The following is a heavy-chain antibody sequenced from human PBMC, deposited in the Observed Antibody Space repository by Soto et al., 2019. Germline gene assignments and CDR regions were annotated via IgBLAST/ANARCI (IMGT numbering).Heavy chain of an antibody. J-gene: IGHJ6*02. Sequence: GGSLRLSCAASGFTFSNAWMSWVRQAPGKGLEWVGRIKSKTDGGTTDYAAPVKGRFTISRDDSKNTLYLQMNSLKTEDTAIYYCARGNPFNYAGFDVWGQGTTVTVSS. CDR2: IKSKTDGGTT. CDR3: ARGNPFNYAGFDV. D-gene: IGHD4-4*01. CDR1: GFTFSNAW. V-gene: IGHV3-15*01.